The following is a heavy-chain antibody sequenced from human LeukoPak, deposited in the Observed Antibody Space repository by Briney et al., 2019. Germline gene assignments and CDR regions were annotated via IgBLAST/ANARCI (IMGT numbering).Heavy chain of an antibody. CDR1: SGSFSDYY. CDR3: ARHYGP. V-gene: IGHV4-34*01. CDR2: INHSGST. J-gene: IGHJ5*02. D-gene: IGHD3-16*01. Sequence: PSETLSLTCAVYSGSFSDYYWSWIRQPPGKGLEWIGEINHSGSTNYNPSLKSRVTMSVDTSKNQFSLKLSSVTAADTAVYYCARHYGPWGQGTLVTVSS.